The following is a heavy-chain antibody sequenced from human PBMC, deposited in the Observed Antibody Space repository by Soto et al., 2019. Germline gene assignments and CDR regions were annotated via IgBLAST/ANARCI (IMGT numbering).Heavy chain of an antibody. V-gene: IGHV3-15*01. D-gene: IGHD6-6*01. CDR2: IKSKTDGGTT. J-gene: IGHJ4*02. Sequence: GGSLRLSCTASGFTFSNAWMSWVRQAPGKGLEWVGRIKSKTDGGTTDYAAPVKGRFTISRDDSKNTLYLQMNSLKTEDTAVYYCATDTVSLIAARPDYWGQGTLVTVSS. CDR1: GFTFSNAW. CDR3: ATDTVSLIAARPDY.